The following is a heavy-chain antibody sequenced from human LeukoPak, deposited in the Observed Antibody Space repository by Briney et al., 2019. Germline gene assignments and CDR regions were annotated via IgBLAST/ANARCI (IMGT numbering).Heavy chain of an antibody. CDR2: IKQDGSEK. D-gene: IGHD4-17*01. CDR1: GFTFSSFW. J-gene: IGHJ4*02. Sequence: PGGSLRLSCAASGFTFSSFWMNWLRQAPGKGLEWVANIKQDGSEKYYADSVKGRFTISRDNAKNSLFLQMNSLRAEDTAVYYCARDKDYGEQLGYWGQGTLVTVSS. V-gene: IGHV3-7*01. CDR3: ARDKDYGEQLGY.